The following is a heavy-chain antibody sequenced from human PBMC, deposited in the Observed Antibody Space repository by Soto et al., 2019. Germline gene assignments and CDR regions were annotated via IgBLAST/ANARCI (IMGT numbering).Heavy chain of an antibody. CDR2: IQSGGPT. V-gene: IGHV3-66*01. Sequence: GGSLRLSCAASGFTVSSKYMSWVRQALGKGLEWVSLIQSGGPTYYADSVKGRFTISRDTSENTVHLQMDSLRAEDTAVYYCARDDVLCDGGRCYGVPLYVWGKGTTVTVSS. CDR1: GFTVSSKY. D-gene: IGHD2-15*01. J-gene: IGHJ6*04. CDR3: ARDDVLCDGGRCYGVPLYV.